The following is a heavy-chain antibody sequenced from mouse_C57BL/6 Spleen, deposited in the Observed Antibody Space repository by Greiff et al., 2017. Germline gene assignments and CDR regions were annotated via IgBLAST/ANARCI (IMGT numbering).Heavy chain of an antibody. D-gene: IGHD2-1*01. Sequence: QVQLQQSGAELVKPGASVKISCKASGYAFSSSWMNWVKQRPGKGLEWIGRIYPGDGDTNYNGKFKGKATLTADKSSSTAYMQLSSLTSEDSAVYFCAGVTPFAYWGQGTLVTVSA. CDR1: GYAFSSSW. CDR2: IYPGDGDT. CDR3: AGVTPFAY. J-gene: IGHJ3*01. V-gene: IGHV1-82*01.